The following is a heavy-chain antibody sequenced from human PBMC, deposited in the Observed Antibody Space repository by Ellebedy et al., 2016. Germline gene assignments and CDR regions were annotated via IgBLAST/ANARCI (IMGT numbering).Heavy chain of an antibody. Sequence: GGSLRLXCAASGFTFSSYDMHWVRQATGKGLEWVSAIGTAGDTYYPSSVKGRFTISRENAKNSLYLQMNSLRAEDTAVYYCGSDSRGWFGNLLNYFEYWGQGALVTVSS. CDR2: IGTAGDT. CDR3: GSDSRGWFGNLLNYFEY. V-gene: IGHV3-13*01. J-gene: IGHJ4*02. CDR1: GFTFSSYD. D-gene: IGHD3-10*01.